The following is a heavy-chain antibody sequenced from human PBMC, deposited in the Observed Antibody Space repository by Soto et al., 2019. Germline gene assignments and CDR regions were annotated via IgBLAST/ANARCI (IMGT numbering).Heavy chain of an antibody. CDR2: IYYSGST. D-gene: IGHD3-22*01. Sequence: LSETLSLTCTVSGGSVSSGSYYWSWIRQPPGKGLEWIGYIYYSGSTNYNPSLKSRVTISVDTSKNQFSLKLSSVTAADTAVYYCARGRRGYYDSSGYYFDYWGQGTLVTVSS. CDR1: GGSVSSGSYY. J-gene: IGHJ4*02. V-gene: IGHV4-61*01. CDR3: ARGRRGYYDSSGYYFDY.